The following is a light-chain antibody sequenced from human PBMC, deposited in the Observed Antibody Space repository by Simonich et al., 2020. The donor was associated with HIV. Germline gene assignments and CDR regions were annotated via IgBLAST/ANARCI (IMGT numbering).Light chain of an antibody. Sequence: EIVLTQSPGTLSLSPGERATLSCRASESVTTNYLAWYQQQPGLAPRLVIYDAYIRATGIPDRFSGSGSGTDFTLTISRLEPEDFAVYYCQQYGSSPVTFGGGTKVEIK. CDR3: QQYGSSPVT. CDR2: DAY. J-gene: IGKJ4*01. V-gene: IGKV3D-20*01. CDR1: ESVTTNY.